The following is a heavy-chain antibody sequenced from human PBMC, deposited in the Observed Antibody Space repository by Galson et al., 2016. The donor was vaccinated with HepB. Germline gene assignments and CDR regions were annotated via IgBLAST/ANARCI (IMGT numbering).Heavy chain of an antibody. Sequence: SLRLSCAASGFTFRSYWMHWVRQAPGKGLVWVSHISGDGSSTHYGDSVKGRFTVSRDNSKNTLYLQMNSLRAEDTAVYYCVRDKVTPGTNWFDPWGQGTLVTVSS. CDR1: GFTFRSYW. V-gene: IGHV3-74*01. J-gene: IGHJ5*02. CDR2: ISGDGSST. CDR3: VRDKVTPGTNWFDP. D-gene: IGHD4-11*01.